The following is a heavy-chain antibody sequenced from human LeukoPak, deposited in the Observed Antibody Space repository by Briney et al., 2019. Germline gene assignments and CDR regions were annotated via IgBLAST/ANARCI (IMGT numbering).Heavy chain of an antibody. Sequence: GGSLRLSCAASGFTFSSYAMSWVRQAPGKGLEWVSDISGRGGSTYYADSVKGRFPISRDNSKNTLYLQMNSLRAEDTAVYYCAKKAMVDTAMAPFNWFDPWGQGTLVTVSS. V-gene: IGHV3-23*01. CDR3: AKKAMVDTAMAPFNWFDP. J-gene: IGHJ5*02. CDR2: ISGRGGST. D-gene: IGHD5-18*01. CDR1: GFTFSSYA.